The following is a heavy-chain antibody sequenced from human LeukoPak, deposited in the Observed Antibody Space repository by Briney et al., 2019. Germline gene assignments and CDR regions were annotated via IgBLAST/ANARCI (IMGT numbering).Heavy chain of an antibody. CDR2: IIPIFGTA. J-gene: IGHJ4*02. D-gene: IGHD2-21*02. CDR3: ALAYCGGDCYAAFDY. Sequence: SVKVSCKASGGTFSSYSISWVRQAPAQGLEGMGGIIPIFGTANYAQKFQGRVTITTDESTSTAYMELSSLRSEDTAVYYCALAYCGGDCYAAFDYWGQGTLVTVSS. CDR1: GGTFSSYS. V-gene: IGHV1-69*05.